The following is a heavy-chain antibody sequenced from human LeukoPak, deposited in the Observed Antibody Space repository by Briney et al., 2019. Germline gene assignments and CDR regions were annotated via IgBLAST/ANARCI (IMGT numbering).Heavy chain of an antibody. CDR3: ARGWMVVATPPGAFDI. CDR1: GGSIGSSDYY. Sequence: PSETLSLTCTVSGGSIGSSDYYWGWIRQPPGKGLEWIGSIFYGGSTYYNPSLKSRVTIFADTSRNQFSLRLSSVTAADTAVYYCARGWMVVATPPGAFDIWGQGTMVTVSS. CDR2: IFYGGST. D-gene: IGHD2-21*01. V-gene: IGHV4-39*01. J-gene: IGHJ3*02.